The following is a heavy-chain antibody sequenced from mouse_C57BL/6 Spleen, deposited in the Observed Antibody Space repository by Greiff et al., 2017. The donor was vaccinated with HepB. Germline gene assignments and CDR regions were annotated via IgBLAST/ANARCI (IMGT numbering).Heavy chain of an antibody. V-gene: IGHV1-74*01. CDR3: AISLYSSSWYFDV. J-gene: IGHJ1*03. D-gene: IGHD2-5*01. CDR1: GYTFTSYW. Sequence: QVQLQQPGAELVKPGASVKVSCKASGYTFTSYWMHWVKQRPGQGLEWIGRIHPSDSDTNYNQKFKGKATLTVDKSSSTAYMQLNSLTSEDSAVYYCAISLYSSSWYFDVWGTGTTVTVSS. CDR2: IHPSDSDT.